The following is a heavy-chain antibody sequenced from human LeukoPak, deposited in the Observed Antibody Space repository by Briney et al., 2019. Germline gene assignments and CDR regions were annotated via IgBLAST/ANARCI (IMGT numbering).Heavy chain of an antibody. CDR3: ASIPRGYCSGGSCYGVDYYYYYGMDV. CDR2: INPNSGGT. CDR1: GYTFTGYY. Sequence: GASVKVSCKASGYTFTGYYMHWVRQAPGQGLEWMGWINPNSGGTNYAQKFQGRVTMTRDTSISTAYMELSRLRSDDTAVYYCASIPRGYCSGGSCYGVDYYYYYGMDVWGQGTTVTVPS. J-gene: IGHJ6*02. V-gene: IGHV1-2*02. D-gene: IGHD2-15*01.